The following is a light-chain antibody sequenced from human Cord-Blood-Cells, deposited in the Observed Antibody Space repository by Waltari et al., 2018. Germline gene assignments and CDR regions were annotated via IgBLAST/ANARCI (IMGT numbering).Light chain of an antibody. CDR1: RPRSYY. V-gene: IGLV3-19*01. Sequence: SSELTQVPAVPVALGNTARITFPGARPRSYYASWYQQKPGQAPVLVIYGKNNRPSGIPDRFSGSSSGNTASLTITGAQAEDEADYYCNSRDSSGNHVVFGGGTKLTVL. CDR3: NSRDSSGNHVV. J-gene: IGLJ2*01. CDR2: GKN.